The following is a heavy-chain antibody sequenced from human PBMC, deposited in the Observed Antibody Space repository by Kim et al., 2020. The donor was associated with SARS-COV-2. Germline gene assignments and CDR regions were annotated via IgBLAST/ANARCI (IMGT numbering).Heavy chain of an antibody. CDR1: GFTFSSYS. J-gene: IGHJ6*02. CDR3: ARGGSAPSVRGVISGMDG. Sequence: GGSLRLSCAASGFTFSSYSMNWVRQAPGKGLEWVSSISSSSSYIYYADSVKGRFTISRDNAKNSLYLQMNSLRAEDTAVYYCARGGSAPSVRGVISGMDGWGQGTTVTVSS. V-gene: IGHV3-21*01. CDR2: ISSSSSYI. D-gene: IGHD3-10*02.